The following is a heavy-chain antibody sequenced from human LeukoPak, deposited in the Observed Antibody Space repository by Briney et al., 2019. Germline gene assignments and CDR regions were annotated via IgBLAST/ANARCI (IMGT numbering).Heavy chain of an antibody. V-gene: IGHV3-9*01. J-gene: IGHJ4*02. CDR3: AKSSYLDYYDSRRGYYFDY. D-gene: IGHD3-22*01. CDR1: GFTFDDYA. CDR2: ISWNSGSI. Sequence: QPGRSLRLSCAASGFTFDDYAMHWVRHAPGKGLEWVSGISWNSGSIGYADSVKGRFTISRDNAKNSLYLQMNSLRAEDTALYYCAKSSYLDYYDSRRGYYFDYWGQGTLVTVSS.